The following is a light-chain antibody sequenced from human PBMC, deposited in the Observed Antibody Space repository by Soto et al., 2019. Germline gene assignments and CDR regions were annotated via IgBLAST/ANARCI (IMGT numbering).Light chain of an antibody. CDR1: KSVGSS. CDR3: QQRSSWFN. J-gene: IGKJ2*01. CDR2: DAS. V-gene: IGKV3-11*01. Sequence: IVLTQSPATLSLSPGERATLSCRASKSVGSSLAWYQQKPGQPPRLLIYDASNRATGIPARFSGSGSGTDFTLTISGLEPEDFAVYYCQQRSSWFNFGQGTKLDIK.